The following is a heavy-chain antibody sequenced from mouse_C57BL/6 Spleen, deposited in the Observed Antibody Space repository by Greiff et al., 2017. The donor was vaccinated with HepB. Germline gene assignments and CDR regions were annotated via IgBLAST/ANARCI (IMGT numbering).Heavy chain of an antibody. CDR1: GYAFSSYW. CDR2: IYPGDGDT. D-gene: IGHD2-1*01. Sequence: VQLQQSGAELVKPGASVKISCKASGYAFSSYWMNWVKQRPGKGLEWIGQIYPGDGDTNYNGKFKGKATLTADKSSSSAYMQLSSLTSEDSAVYFCARRTYGNYPYAMDYWGQGTSVTVSS. V-gene: IGHV1-80*01. CDR3: ARRTYGNYPYAMDY. J-gene: IGHJ4*01.